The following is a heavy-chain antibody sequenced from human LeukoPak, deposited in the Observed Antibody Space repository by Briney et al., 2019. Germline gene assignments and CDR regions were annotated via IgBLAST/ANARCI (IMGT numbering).Heavy chain of an antibody. J-gene: IGHJ4*02. CDR1: GYTFTGYY. Sequence: GASVKVSCKASGYTFTGYYMHWVRQAPGQGLEWMGWINPNSGGTNYAQNFQGRVTMTRDTSISTAYMELSRLRSDDTAVYYCARAATVTGIDYWGQGTLVTVSS. CDR3: ARAATVTGIDY. CDR2: INPNSGGT. V-gene: IGHV1-2*02. D-gene: IGHD4-17*01.